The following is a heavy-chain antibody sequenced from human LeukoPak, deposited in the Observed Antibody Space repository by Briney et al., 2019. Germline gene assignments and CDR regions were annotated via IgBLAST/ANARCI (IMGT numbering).Heavy chain of an antibody. Sequence: PGGSLRLSCLVSGFTFSDHYVEWVCQAPGKGLEWVGRSRDKTNSYTTEYTASVKGRFTISRDDSKNSLYLQMNSLKIEDTAVYYCARTDRSGLHVFDTWGQGTKVTVSS. J-gene: IGHJ3*02. V-gene: IGHV3-72*01. D-gene: IGHD3-22*01. CDR3: ARTDRSGLHVFDT. CDR1: GFTFSDHY. CDR2: SRDKTNSYTT.